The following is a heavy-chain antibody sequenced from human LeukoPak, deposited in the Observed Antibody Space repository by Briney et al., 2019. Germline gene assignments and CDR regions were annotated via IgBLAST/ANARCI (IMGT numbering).Heavy chain of an antibody. Sequence: PSETLSLTCTVSGGSISGYFWSWIRQPPGRGLEWIGYIYYSGSTSYNPSLKSRVTILVDTSKNQFSLKLRSVTAADTAVYYCARHERDVSLDHAFDIWGQGTMVTVSS. D-gene: IGHD5-24*01. CDR1: GGSISGYF. CDR2: IYYSGST. J-gene: IGHJ3*02. V-gene: IGHV4-59*08. CDR3: ARHERDVSLDHAFDI.